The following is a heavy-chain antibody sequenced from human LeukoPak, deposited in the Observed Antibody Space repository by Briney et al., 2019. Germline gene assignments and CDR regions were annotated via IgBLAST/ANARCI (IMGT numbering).Heavy chain of an antibody. CDR3: ARGGYYDSSGYPQNYYYYYGMDV. D-gene: IGHD3-22*01. CDR1: GYTSTGYY. J-gene: IGHJ6*02. V-gene: IGHV1-2*06. CDR2: INPNSGGT. Sequence: GASVKVSCKASGYTSTGYYMYWVRQAPGQGLEWMGRINPNSGGTSYAQKFQGRVTMSRDTSISTAYMELSRLRSDDTAVYYCARGGYYDSSGYPQNYYYYYGMDVWGQGTTVTVSS.